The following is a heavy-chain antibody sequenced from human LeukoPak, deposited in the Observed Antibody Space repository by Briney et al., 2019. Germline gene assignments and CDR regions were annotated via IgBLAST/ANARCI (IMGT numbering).Heavy chain of an antibody. D-gene: IGHD2-15*01. Sequence: ASVKVSCKASGYTFTSYGISWVRQAPGQGLEWMGWISAYNGNTNYAQKLQGRVTMTTDTSTSTAYMELRSLRSDDTAVYYCARDWGAYCSGGSCYGIIMDYWGQGTLVTVSS. CDR3: ARDWGAYCSGGSCYGIIMDY. CDR2: ISAYNGNT. J-gene: IGHJ4*02. V-gene: IGHV1-18*01. CDR1: GYTFTSYG.